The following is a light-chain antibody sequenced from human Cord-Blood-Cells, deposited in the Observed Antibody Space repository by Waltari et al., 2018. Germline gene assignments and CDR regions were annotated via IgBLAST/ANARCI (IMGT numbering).Light chain of an antibody. CDR2: GNS. Sequence: SVLTQPPSVSGAPGQRVPISCPGSSSNIGAGYVVHWYQQLPGTAPKLLIYGNSNRPSGVPDRFSGSKSGTSASLAITGLQAEDEADYYCQSYDSSLSVWVFGGGTKLTVL. CDR3: QSYDSSLSVWV. CDR1: SSNIGAGYV. V-gene: IGLV1-40*01. J-gene: IGLJ3*02.